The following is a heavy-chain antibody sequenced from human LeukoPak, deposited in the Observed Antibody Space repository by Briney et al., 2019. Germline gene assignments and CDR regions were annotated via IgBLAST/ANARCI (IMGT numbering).Heavy chain of an antibody. CDR2: INPSGGGT. Sequence: ASVKVSCKTSGYTFANYNIHWLRQAPGQGLEWMGIINPSGGGTSYAQEFQGRVTMTGDTSTSTVYMDLSSLRSEDTAVYYCARLYYHSMDVWGQGTTVIVSS. J-gene: IGHJ6*02. CDR3: ARLYYHSMDV. CDR1: GYTFANYN. V-gene: IGHV1-46*01.